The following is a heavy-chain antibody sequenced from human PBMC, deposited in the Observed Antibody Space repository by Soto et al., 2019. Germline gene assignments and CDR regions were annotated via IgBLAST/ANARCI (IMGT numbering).Heavy chain of an antibody. V-gene: IGHV4-39*07. Sequence: SETLSLTCTVSGGSISSSSYYWGWIRQPPGKGLEWIGSIYYSGSTYYNPSLKSRVTISVDTSKNQFSLKLSSVTAADTAVYYCARVLFGPQQLVLESSGPNWFDPWGQGTLVTVSS. CDR2: IYYSGST. J-gene: IGHJ5*02. CDR1: GGSISSSSYY. D-gene: IGHD6-13*01. CDR3: ARVLFGPQQLVLESSGPNWFDP.